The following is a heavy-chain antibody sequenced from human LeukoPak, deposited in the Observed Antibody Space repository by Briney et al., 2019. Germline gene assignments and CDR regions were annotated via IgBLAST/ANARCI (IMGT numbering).Heavy chain of an antibody. CDR2: LNPNTGGT. D-gene: IGHD3-10*01. Sequence: ASVKVSCKASGYSFTGYYMHWVRRAPGQGLEWMGWLNPNTGGTNYAQKFQGRVTMTRYTSISTGYMELGRLTSDDTAVYYCARGDGSGNSYGLIHDHWGQGTLVIVSS. CDR1: GYSFTGYY. CDR3: ARGDGSGNSYGLIHDH. V-gene: IGHV1-2*02. J-gene: IGHJ4*02.